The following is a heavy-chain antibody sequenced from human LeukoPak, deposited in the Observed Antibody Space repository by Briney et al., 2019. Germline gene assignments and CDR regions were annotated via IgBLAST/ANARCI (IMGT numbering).Heavy chain of an antibody. CDR3: ARDEREWLSLILSDDAFDI. CDR2: INPNSGGT. V-gene: IGHV1-2*02. CDR1: GYSFSAFY. J-gene: IGHJ3*02. Sequence: ASVKVSCRASGYSFSAFYIHWVRQAPGQGLEWMGWINPNSGGTSFAQKFQGRVTLTRDTSISTAYMEVSSLRSDDTAVYYCARDEREWLSLILSDDAFDIWGQGTKVTVPS. D-gene: IGHD3-3*01.